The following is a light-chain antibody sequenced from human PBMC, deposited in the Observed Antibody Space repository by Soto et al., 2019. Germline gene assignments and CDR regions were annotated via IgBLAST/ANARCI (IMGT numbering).Light chain of an antibody. J-gene: IGLJ2*01. CDR2: EVT. V-gene: IGLV2-8*01. CDR1: SSDVGGYDY. CDR3: CSYGGSYNLI. Sequence: QSALTQPPSASGSPGQSVTISCTGTSSDVGGYDYVSWYQQHPGKAPKLMIYEVTKRPSGVPDRFSGSKSGNTASLTVSGLQAEDEADYYCCSYGGSYNLIFGGGTKVTVL.